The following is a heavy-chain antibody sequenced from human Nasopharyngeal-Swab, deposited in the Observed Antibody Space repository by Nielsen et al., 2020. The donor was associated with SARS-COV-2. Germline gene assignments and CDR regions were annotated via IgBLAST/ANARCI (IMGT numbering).Heavy chain of an antibody. CDR3: ARQIWSGSHLVWRHNNWFDP. D-gene: IGHD3-3*01. CDR2: IYHSGST. V-gene: IGHV4-38-2*01. J-gene: IGHJ5*02. Sequence: SETLSLTCAVSGYSISSGYYWGWIRQPPGKGLEWIGSIYHSGSTYYTPSLKSRVTISVDTSKNKFPLKLSSVTAANTAVYYCARQIWSGSHLVWRHNNWFDPWGQGTLVTVSS. CDR1: GYSISSGYY.